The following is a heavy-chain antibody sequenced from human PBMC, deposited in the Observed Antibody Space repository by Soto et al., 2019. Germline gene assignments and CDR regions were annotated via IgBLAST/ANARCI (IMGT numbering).Heavy chain of an antibody. CDR3: ARSFDSSSTYGMDV. Sequence: PGESLKISCKGSGYTFTTYWINWVRQRPGKGLEWMGRIDPSDSYTKYSPSFQGHVIMSADKSISTAYLHWSSLKASDTAIYYCARSFDSSSTYGMDVWGQGTTVTVSS. V-gene: IGHV5-10-1*01. J-gene: IGHJ6*02. CDR1: GYTFTTYW. CDR2: IDPSDSYT. D-gene: IGHD6-13*01.